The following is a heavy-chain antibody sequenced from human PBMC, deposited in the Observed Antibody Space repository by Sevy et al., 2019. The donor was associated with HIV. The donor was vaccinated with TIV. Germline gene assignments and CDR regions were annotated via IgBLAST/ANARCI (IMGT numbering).Heavy chain of an antibody. Sequence: GGSLRLSCAASGFTFSSYAMHWVRQAPGKGLEWVAVISYDGSNKDYADSVKGRFTISRDNSKNTLYLQMNSLRAEDTAVYYCAREMGSIFGVVIYYYYGMDVWGQGTTVTVSS. D-gene: IGHD3-3*01. CDR2: ISYDGSNK. CDR1: GFTFSSYA. J-gene: IGHJ6*02. V-gene: IGHV3-30-3*01. CDR3: AREMGSIFGVVIYYYYGMDV.